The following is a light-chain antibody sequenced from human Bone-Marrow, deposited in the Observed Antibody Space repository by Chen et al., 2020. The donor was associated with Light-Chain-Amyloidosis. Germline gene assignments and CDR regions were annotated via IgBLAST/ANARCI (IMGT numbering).Light chain of an antibody. CDR2: RDT. Sequence: SYELTQPPSVSVSPGQTARITCSGDDLPTKYAYWYQQKPGQAPVLVIHRDTERPSGISERFSGSSSGTTATWTISGVQAEAEADYHCQSADSSGTYEVIFGGGTKLTVL. CDR3: QSADSSGTYEVI. V-gene: IGLV3-25*03. CDR1: DLPTKY. J-gene: IGLJ2*01.